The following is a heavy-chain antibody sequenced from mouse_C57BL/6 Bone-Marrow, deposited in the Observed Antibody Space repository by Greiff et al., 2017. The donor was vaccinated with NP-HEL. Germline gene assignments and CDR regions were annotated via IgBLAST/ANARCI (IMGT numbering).Heavy chain of an antibody. CDR1: GFNIKDDY. CDR3: TTYGNYLYYYAMDY. J-gene: IGHJ4*01. Sequence: EVMLVESGAELVRPGASVKLSCTASGFNIKDDYMHWVKQRPEQGLEWIGWIDPENGDTEYASKFQGKATITADTSSNTAYLQLSSLTSEDTAVYYCTTYGNYLYYYAMDYWGQGTSVTVSS. V-gene: IGHV14-4*01. CDR2: IDPENGDT. D-gene: IGHD2-1*01.